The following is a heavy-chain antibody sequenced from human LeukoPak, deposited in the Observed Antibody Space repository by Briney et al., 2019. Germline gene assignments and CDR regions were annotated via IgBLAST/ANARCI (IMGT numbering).Heavy chain of an antibody. CDR3: ARAAVTVGYYFDY. CDR1: GFSFSSYE. J-gene: IGHJ4*02. CDR2: ISSSGGTI. V-gene: IGHV3-48*03. D-gene: IGHD4-23*01. Sequence: GGSLRLSCAASGFSFSSYEINWIRQAPGKGLEWVSYISSSGGTIYYADSVKGRFTISRDNAKNSLYLQMNSLRVEDTALNYCARAAVTVGYYFDYWGQGTLVAVSS.